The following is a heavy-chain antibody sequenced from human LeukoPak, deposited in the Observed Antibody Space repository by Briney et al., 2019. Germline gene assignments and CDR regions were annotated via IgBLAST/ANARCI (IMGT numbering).Heavy chain of an antibody. D-gene: IGHD6-19*01. CDR2: IIPIFGTA. V-gene: IGHV1-69*13. CDR3: ARDPTVAGYFDY. Sequence: ASVKVSCKASGYTFTSFVINWVRQAPGQGLEWMGGIIPIFGTANYAQKFQGRVTITADESTSTAYMELSSLRSEDTAVYYCARDPTVAGYFDYWGQGTLVTVSS. J-gene: IGHJ4*02. CDR1: GYTFTSFV.